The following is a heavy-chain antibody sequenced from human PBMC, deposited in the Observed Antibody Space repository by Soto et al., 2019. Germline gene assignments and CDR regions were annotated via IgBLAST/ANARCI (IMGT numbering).Heavy chain of an antibody. CDR3: TRDASRDSSARGWFDP. CDR1: GFTFRSFS. J-gene: IGHJ5*02. CDR2: ISSNSAYI. Sequence: LRLSCAASGFTFRSFSMNWVRQAPGKGLGWVSTISSNSAYIYYTDALRGRFTISRDNAKNSLHLQMNSLRAEDTAVYYCTRDASRDSSARGWFDPWGPGTLVTVSS. V-gene: IGHV3-21*01. D-gene: IGHD6-13*01.